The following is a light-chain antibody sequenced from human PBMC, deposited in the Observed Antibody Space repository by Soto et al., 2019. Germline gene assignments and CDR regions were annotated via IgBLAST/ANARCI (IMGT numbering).Light chain of an antibody. CDR2: DAS. CDR3: QQYDNLPYT. CDR1: QYISNY. J-gene: IGKJ2*01. Sequence: DIQMTQSPSSLSASVGDRVTITCQASQYISNYLNWYQQKPGKATKLLIYDASNLETGVPSRFSGSGSGTDFTFTISSLQPEDIATYYCQQYDNLPYTFGQGTKLEIK. V-gene: IGKV1-33*01.